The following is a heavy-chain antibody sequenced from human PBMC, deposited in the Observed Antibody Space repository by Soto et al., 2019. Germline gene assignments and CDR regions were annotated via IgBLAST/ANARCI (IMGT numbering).Heavy chain of an antibody. V-gene: IGHV4-31*03. J-gene: IGHJ4*02. CDR3: ARGGGSTKVAY. CDR1: GGSITSSGYY. Sequence: QVQLQESGPGLVKPSQTLSLTCTVSGGSITSSGYYWSWIRQHPGEGLEWIGFTSNSGSTSYNPSHKSRVTISVATSSNLFSRTLQSVPAADTAVYYCARGGGSTKVAYWGQGTMVTVSP. D-gene: IGHD2-2*01. CDR2: TSNSGST.